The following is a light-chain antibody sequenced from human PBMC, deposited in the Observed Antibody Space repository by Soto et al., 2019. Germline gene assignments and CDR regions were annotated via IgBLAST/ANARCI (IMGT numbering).Light chain of an antibody. CDR2: EVS. CDR1: SSDVGGYNY. J-gene: IGLJ1*01. V-gene: IGLV2-8*01. CDR3: TSYEGSNNFV. Sequence: QSVLTQPPSASGSPGQSVTISCTGTSSDVGGYNYVSWYQQHPGKAPKLMIYEVSKRPSGVPDRFSGSKSGNTASLTVSGLQAEYEADSSSTSYEGSNNFVFGTGTKLTVL.